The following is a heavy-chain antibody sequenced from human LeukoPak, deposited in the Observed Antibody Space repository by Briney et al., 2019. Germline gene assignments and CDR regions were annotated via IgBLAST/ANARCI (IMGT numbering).Heavy chain of an antibody. CDR2: IYSGGST. D-gene: IGHD4-17*01. CDR1: GFTVCSNY. V-gene: IGHV3-53*04. J-gene: IGHJ3*02. CDR3: ASTLRERAFDN. Sequence: PGGSLRLSCAASGFTVCSNYMSWVRQAPGKGLEWVSVIYSGGSTYYADSVKGRFTISRHNSKNTLYLQMNSLRAEDTAVYYCASTLRERAFDNWGQGTMVTVSS.